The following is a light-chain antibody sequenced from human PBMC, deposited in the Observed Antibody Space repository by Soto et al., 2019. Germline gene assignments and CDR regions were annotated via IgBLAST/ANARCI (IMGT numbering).Light chain of an antibody. CDR2: AAS. CDR1: QSISSY. J-gene: IGKJ5*01. CDR3: LQSYSTPPIT. V-gene: IGKV1-39*01. Sequence: DIQMTQSPSSLSASVGDRVTITCRASQSISSYLNWYQQKPGKAPKLLIYAASSLQSGVPSRFTGSGSGTDFTLTISSLQPEDFATYYCLQSYSTPPITFGHGTRLEIK.